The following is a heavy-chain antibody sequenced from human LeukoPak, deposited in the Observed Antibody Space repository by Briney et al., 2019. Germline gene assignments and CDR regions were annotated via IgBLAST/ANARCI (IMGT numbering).Heavy chain of an antibody. CDR2: IIPTFGTA. D-gene: IGHD5-24*01. V-gene: IGHV1-69*13. Sequence: SVKVSCKASGGTFSSYAISWVRQAPGQGLEWMGGIIPTFGTANYAQKFQGRVTITADESTSTAYMELSSLRSEDTAVYYCASESGEMATMKSSLNAFDIWGQGTMVTVSS. J-gene: IGHJ3*02. CDR3: ASESGEMATMKSSLNAFDI. CDR1: GGTFSSYA.